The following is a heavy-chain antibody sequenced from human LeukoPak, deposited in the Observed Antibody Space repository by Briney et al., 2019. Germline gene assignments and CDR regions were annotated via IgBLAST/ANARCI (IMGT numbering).Heavy chain of an antibody. CDR3: AALRFLEWLS. Sequence: GGSLRLSCAASGFTFSSYSMNWVRQAPGEGLEWVSYISSSSSTIYYADSVKGRFTISRDNAKNSLYLQMNSLRAEDTAVYYCAALRFLEWLSWGQGTLVTVSS. CDR1: GFTFSSYS. D-gene: IGHD3-3*01. J-gene: IGHJ5*02. V-gene: IGHV3-48*01. CDR2: ISSSSSTI.